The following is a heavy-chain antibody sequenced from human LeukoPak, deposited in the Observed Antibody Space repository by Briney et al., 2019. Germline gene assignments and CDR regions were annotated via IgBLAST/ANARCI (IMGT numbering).Heavy chain of an antibody. Sequence: HTGGSLRLSCAASGFTFGSYEMNWVRQAPGKGLEWVSYIGTITSTTYYADSVKGRFTISGDKAKNSLYLQMNSLRVEDTAVYYCARDYKYAFDNWGQGTLVTVSS. D-gene: IGHD5-24*01. CDR3: ARDYKYAFDN. J-gene: IGHJ4*02. CDR2: IGTITSTT. V-gene: IGHV3-48*03. CDR1: GFTFGSYE.